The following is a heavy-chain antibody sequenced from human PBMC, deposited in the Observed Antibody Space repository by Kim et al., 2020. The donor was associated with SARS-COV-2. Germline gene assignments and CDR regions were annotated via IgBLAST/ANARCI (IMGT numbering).Heavy chain of an antibody. D-gene: IGHD3-22*01. J-gene: IGHJ6*02. CDR1: GYTFTSYG. V-gene: IGHV1-18*04. CDR3: ARGTYYDSSGYPYYYGMDV. Sequence: ASVKVSCKASGYTFTSYGISWVRQAPGQGLEWMGWISAYNGNTNYAQKLQGRVTMTTDTSTSTAYMELRSLRSDDTAVYYCARGTYYDSSGYPYYYGMDVWGQGTTVTVSS. CDR2: ISAYNGNT.